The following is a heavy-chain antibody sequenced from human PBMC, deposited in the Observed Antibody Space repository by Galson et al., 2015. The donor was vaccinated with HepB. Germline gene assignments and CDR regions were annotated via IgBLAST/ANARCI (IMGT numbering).Heavy chain of an antibody. CDR1: GFTFSVSS. CDR2: IRSKANNYAT. Sequence: SLRLSCAASGFTFSVSSMHWVRQASGKGLEWVGRIRSKANNYATTYAASVRGRFTISRDGSKNTAYLQMNSLKTEDTAVYYCTSLYRGGYWGQGTLVTVSS. V-gene: IGHV3-73*01. J-gene: IGHJ4*02. CDR3: TSLYRGGY. D-gene: IGHD3-10*01.